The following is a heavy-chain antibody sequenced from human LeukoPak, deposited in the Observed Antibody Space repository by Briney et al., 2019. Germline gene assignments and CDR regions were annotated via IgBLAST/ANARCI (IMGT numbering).Heavy chain of an antibody. CDR3: ARDKTMDHAFDI. J-gene: IGHJ3*02. V-gene: IGHV3-66*01. D-gene: IGHD3-10*01. CDR2: IYSGGST. CDR1: GFTVSSNY. Sequence: PGGSLRLSCAASGFTVSSNYMSWVRQAPGKGLEWVSVIYSGGSTYYADSVKGRFTISRDNAKNSLYLQMNSLRAEDTAVYYCARDKTMDHAFDIWGQGTMVTVSS.